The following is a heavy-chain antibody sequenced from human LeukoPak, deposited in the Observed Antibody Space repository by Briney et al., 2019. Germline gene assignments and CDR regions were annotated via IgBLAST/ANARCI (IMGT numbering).Heavy chain of an antibody. CDR2: IYSSGTT. D-gene: IGHD1-7*01. V-gene: IGHV4-4*07. J-gene: IGHJ5*02. Sequence: SETVSLTCAVSGGSINNNYWTWIRQPAGKGLEWIGRIYSSGTTTYNPSLQSRVTMSVDTSKNQFSLRLSSVTAADTAVYYCARGLTGSTGLDPWGQGSLVIVYS. CDR1: GGSINNNY. CDR3: ARGLTGSTGLDP.